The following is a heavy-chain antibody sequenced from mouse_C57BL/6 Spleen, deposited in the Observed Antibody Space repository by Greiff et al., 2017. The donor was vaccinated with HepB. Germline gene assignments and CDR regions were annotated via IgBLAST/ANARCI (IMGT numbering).Heavy chain of an antibody. V-gene: IGHV1-55*01. CDR2: IYPGSGST. D-gene: IGHD3-2*02. J-gene: IGHJ3*01. Sequence: VQLQESGAELVKPGASVKMSCKASSYTFTSYWITWVKQRPGQGLEWIGDIYPGSGSTNYNEKFKSKATLTVDTSSSTAYMQLSSLTSEDSAVYYCARGGDSSGHGRFAYWGQGTLVTVSA. CDR3: ARGGDSSGHGRFAY. CDR1: SYTFTSYW.